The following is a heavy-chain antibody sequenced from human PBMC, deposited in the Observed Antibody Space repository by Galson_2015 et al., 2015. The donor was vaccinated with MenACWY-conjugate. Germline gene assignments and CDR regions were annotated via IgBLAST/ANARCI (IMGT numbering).Heavy chain of an antibody. CDR1: GFTFSGSS. CDR3: ARDPAFTGFDH. D-gene: IGHD1-14*01. Sequence: SLRLSCAVSGFTFSGSSMNWVRQAPGKGLAWVSYISSGGSTTYYADSVKGRFTISRDNFKNSLFLEMNSLRAEDTAVYYRARDPAFTGFDHWGQGVLVTVSS. J-gene: IGHJ4*02. CDR2: ISSGGSTT. V-gene: IGHV3-48*01.